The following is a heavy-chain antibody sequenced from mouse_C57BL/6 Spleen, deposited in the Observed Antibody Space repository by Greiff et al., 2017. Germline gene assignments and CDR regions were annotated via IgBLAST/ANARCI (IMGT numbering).Heavy chain of an antibody. Sequence: VQLQQSGPELVKPGASVKISCKASGYAFSSSWMNWVKQRPGKGLEWIGRIYPGDGDTNYNGKFKGKATLTADKSSSTADMQLSSLTSEDSAVYFCARLGTTVVAYYFDYWGQGTTLTVSS. V-gene: IGHV1-82*01. D-gene: IGHD1-1*01. CDR1: GYAFSSSW. CDR3: ARLGTTVVAYYFDY. CDR2: IYPGDGDT. J-gene: IGHJ2*01.